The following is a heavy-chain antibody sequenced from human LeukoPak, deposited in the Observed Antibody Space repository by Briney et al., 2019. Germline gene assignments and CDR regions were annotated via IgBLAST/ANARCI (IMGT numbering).Heavy chain of an antibody. V-gene: IGHV4-39*01. CDR3: ARRRYYDGSGYLE. CDR1: GDSSSRSDSY. J-gene: IGHJ1*01. D-gene: IGHD3-22*01. CDR2: LYYSGRT. Sequence: SETLSLTCSVSGDSSSRSDSYWNWIRQPPGKGLEWIGALYYSGRTYYSPSLKSRVTMSVDTSKNQLSLNLRIVTAADTAVYYCARRRYYDGSGYLEWGQGTLLSVSS.